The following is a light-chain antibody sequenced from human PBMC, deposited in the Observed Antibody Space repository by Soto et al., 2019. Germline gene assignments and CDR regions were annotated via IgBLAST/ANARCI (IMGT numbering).Light chain of an antibody. CDR3: AAWDDSLTAWV. CDR2: SNN. Sequence: QSVLTQPPSASGTPGQRVTISCSGSNSNIGGNSVNWYQQLPLRAPKLLIYSNNQWPSGVPDRFSGSKSGTSASMAISGVRSEDEADYYCAAWDDSLTAWVFGGGTKLTVL. V-gene: IGLV1-47*02. J-gene: IGLJ3*02. CDR1: NSNIGGNS.